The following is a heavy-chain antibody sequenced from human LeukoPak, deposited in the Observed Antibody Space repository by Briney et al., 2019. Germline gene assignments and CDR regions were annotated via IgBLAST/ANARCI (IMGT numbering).Heavy chain of an antibody. D-gene: IGHD3-3*01. CDR1: GYTFPNYG. V-gene: IGHV1-18*01. Sequence: ASVKVSCKASGYTFPNYGISWVRQAPGQGLEWMGWISGHTGNTNYALESRGRVTMTTETSTSTAYMELRSLRSDDTGVYYCARALGGSRKNDFWSGYPDYWGQGTLVSVSS. CDR2: ISGHTGNT. J-gene: IGHJ4*02. CDR3: ARALGGSRKNDFWSGYPDY.